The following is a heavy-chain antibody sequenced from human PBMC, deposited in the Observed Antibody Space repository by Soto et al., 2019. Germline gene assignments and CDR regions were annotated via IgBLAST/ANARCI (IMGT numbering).Heavy chain of an antibody. CDR2: IIPIFGTA. Sequence: QVQLVQSGAEVKKPGSSVKVSCKASGGTFSSYAISWVRQAPGQGLEWMGGIIPIFGTANYAQKFQGRVTITADDPKSTAYIELRSLRSEDTAVYYCASDWDIGYPNWFDHWGQGTLVTVSS. CDR1: GGTFSSYA. J-gene: IGHJ5*02. D-gene: IGHD5-12*01. V-gene: IGHV1-69*01. CDR3: ASDWDIGYPNWFDH.